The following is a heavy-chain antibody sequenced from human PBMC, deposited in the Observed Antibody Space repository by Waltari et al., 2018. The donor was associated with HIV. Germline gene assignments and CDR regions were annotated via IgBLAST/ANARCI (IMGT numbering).Heavy chain of an antibody. CDR3: ARDGIGVVPFDY. CDR2: ISNSGSYI. CDR1: GFTFSTYS. J-gene: IGHJ4*02. V-gene: IGHV3-21*01. D-gene: IGHD2-21*01. Sequence: EVQLVESGGGLVKPGGSLTLSCAASGFTFSTYSLNWVRQAPGKGLEWVSCISNSGSYIYYADSVKGRFTISRDNAKNSLYLQMNSLRAEDTAMYYCARDGIGVVPFDYWGQGTLVTVSS.